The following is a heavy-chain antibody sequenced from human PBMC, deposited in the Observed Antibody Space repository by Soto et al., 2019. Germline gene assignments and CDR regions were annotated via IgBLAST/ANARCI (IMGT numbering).Heavy chain of an antibody. J-gene: IGHJ2*01. V-gene: IGHV3-20*04. Sequence: EVQLVESGGGVVRPGGSLRLSCAASGFTFDDYCMSWVRQAPGKGLEWVSGINWNGGSTGYADSVKGRFTISRDNAKNYLYLQMNSLSAADTALYYCARVPTYYDILTGYQNWYFDLWGRGTLVTVSS. D-gene: IGHD3-9*01. CDR2: INWNGGST. CDR3: ARVPTYYDILTGYQNWYFDL. CDR1: GFTFDDYC.